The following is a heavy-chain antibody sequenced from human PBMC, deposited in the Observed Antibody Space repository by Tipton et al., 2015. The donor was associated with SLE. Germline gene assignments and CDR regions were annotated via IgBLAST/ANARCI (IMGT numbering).Heavy chain of an antibody. CDR3: ARRAAWWYFDL. Sequence: TLSLTCAVSGYSLSSGYYWGWIRQPPGKGLEWVGSISHSGVTYYNPSLKSRVSISLDTSKNQFSLSLTSLTAADTAAYFCARRAAWWYFDLWGRGTLVTVSS. CDR1: GYSLSSGYY. J-gene: IGHJ2*01. D-gene: IGHD6-25*01. CDR2: ISHSGVT. V-gene: IGHV4-38-2*01.